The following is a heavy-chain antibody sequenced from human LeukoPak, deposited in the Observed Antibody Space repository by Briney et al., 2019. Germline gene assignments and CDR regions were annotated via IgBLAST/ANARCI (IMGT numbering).Heavy chain of an antibody. CDR1: GGTFSSYA. V-gene: IGHV1-69*13. D-gene: IGHD2-21*02. CDR2: IIPIFGTA. J-gene: IGHJ6*02. CDR3: AREDCGGDCYSYYYYYGMDV. Sequence: ASVKVSCKASGGTFSSYAISWVRQAPGQGLEWMGGIIPIFGTANYAQKFQGRVAITADESTSTAYMELSSLRSEDTAVYYCAREDCGGDCYSYYYYYGMDVWGQGTTVTVSS.